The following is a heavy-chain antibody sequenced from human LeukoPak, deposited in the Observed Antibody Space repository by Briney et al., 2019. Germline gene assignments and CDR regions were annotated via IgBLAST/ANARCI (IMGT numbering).Heavy chain of an antibody. CDR3: ARDLGWRDTSGSSDY. Sequence: ASVKVSCKASGYTFTSYGISWVRQAPGQGLEWMGWISAYNGNTNYAQKLQGRVTMTTDTSTSTAYMELRSLRSDDTAVYYCARDLGWRDTSGSSDYWGQGTLVTVSS. CDR1: GYTFTSYG. V-gene: IGHV1-18*01. CDR2: ISAYNGNT. D-gene: IGHD3-22*01. J-gene: IGHJ4*02.